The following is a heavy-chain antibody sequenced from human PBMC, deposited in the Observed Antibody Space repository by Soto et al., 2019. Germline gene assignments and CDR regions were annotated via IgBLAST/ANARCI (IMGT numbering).Heavy chain of an antibody. Sequence: QVQLVQSGAEVKKPGASVKVSCKASGYTFTSYGISWVRQAPGQGLEWMGWISAYNGNTNYAQKLQGRVTRTTDTSTSKADMELRSLRSDDTAVYYCARSGCSGGRCYSYYFDYWSQGTLVTVSS. J-gene: IGHJ4*02. CDR3: ARSGCSGGRCYSYYFDY. V-gene: IGHV1-18*01. CDR1: GYTFTSYG. CDR2: ISAYNGNT. D-gene: IGHD2-15*01.